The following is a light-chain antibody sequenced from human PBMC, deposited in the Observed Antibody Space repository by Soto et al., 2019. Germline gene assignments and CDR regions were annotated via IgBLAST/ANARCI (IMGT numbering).Light chain of an antibody. J-gene: IGLJ3*02. V-gene: IGLV2-11*01. Sequence: QSALTQPRSVSGSPGQSVTISCTGTSSDVGGYNYVPWYQQYPGKAPKPMIYDVTKRPSGVPDRFSGSKSGNTASLTISGLQAEDEADYYCCSYAGSYTQVFGGGTKLTVL. CDR2: DVT. CDR1: SSDVGGYNY. CDR3: CSYAGSYTQV.